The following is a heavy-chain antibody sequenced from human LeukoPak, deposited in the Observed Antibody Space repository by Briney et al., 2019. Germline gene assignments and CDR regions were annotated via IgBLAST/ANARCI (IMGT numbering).Heavy chain of an antibody. CDR1: GGSISGGDYY. V-gene: IGHV4-30-4*08. Sequence: PSETLSLTCTVSGGSISGGDYYWNWIRQPPGKGLEWIGYIYYSGSTYYNPSLKSRVTISIDTSKNQFSLKLSSVTAADTAVYYCARHQWVPAFDIWGQGTMVTVSS. J-gene: IGHJ3*02. CDR3: ARHQWVPAFDI. CDR2: IYYSGST. D-gene: IGHD1-26*01.